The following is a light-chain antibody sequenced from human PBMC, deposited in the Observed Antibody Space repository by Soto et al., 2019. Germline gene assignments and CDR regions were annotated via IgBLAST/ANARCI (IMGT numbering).Light chain of an antibody. CDR2: GAF. Sequence: EIVLTQSPDTLSLSPGERATLSCRASQSVSNSYLAWYQQKPGQAPRLLISGAFFRAPGIPDRFSGSGSGTGFTLTVRRLEPEDFAVYYCQQYGSSPRSFGQGTKVEIK. CDR3: QQYGSSPRS. J-gene: IGKJ1*01. CDR1: QSVSNSY. V-gene: IGKV3-20*01.